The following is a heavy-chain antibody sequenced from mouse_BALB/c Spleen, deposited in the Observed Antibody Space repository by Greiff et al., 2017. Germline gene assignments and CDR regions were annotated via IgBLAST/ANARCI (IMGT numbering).Heavy chain of an antibody. V-gene: IGHV5-17*02. D-gene: IGHD2-1*01. CDR1: VFTFSSFG. CDR3: ARRNGNYVGAMDY. CDR2: ISSGSSTI. J-gene: IGHJ4*01. Sequence: DVMLVESGGGLVQPGGSRKLSCAASVFTFSSFGMHWVRQAPEKGLEWVAYISSGSSTIYYADTVKGRFTISRDNPKNTLFLQMTSLRSEDTAMYYCARRNGNYVGAMDYWGQGTSVTVSS.